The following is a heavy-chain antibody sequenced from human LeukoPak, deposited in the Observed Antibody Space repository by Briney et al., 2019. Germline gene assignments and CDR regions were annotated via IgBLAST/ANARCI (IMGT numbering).Heavy chain of an antibody. CDR3: ARDPGLMDVRGAFDI. CDR2: IYSGGST. CDR1: GFTVSSNY. D-gene: IGHD2-8*01. Sequence: GGSLRLSCAASGFTVSSNYMSWVRQGPGKGLEWVSVIYSGGSTHYADSVKGRFTISRDNSKNTLYLQMNSLRAEDTAVYYCARDPGLMDVRGAFDIWGQGTMVTVSS. V-gene: IGHV3-53*01. J-gene: IGHJ3*02.